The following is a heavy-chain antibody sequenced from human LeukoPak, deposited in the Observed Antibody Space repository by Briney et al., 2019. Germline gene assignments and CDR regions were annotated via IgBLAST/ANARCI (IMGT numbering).Heavy chain of an antibody. Sequence: LGGSLRLSCSASGFTFSSSAMHWVRQAPGKGLEYVSSISNNGGSTYYADSVKGRFTISRDNSKNTVFLQMSSLRAEDTAVYYCVARFGALFWGQGTLVTVSS. CDR3: VARFGALF. J-gene: IGHJ4*02. D-gene: IGHD3-10*01. CDR1: GFTFSSSA. V-gene: IGHV3-64D*06. CDR2: ISNNGGST.